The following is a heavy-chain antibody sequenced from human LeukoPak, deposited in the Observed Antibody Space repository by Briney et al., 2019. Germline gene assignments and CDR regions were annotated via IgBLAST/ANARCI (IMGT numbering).Heavy chain of an antibody. J-gene: IGHJ4*02. D-gene: IGHD6-19*01. CDR3: ARGSPYSSGSDY. CDR1: GYTFTGYY. Sequence: ASVKVSCKASGYTFTGYYMHWVRQAPGQGLEWMGWINPNSGGTNYAQRFQGRVTMTRDTSISTAYMELSRLRSDDTAVYYCARGSPYSSGSDYWGQGTLVTVSS. CDR2: INPNSGGT. V-gene: IGHV1-2*02.